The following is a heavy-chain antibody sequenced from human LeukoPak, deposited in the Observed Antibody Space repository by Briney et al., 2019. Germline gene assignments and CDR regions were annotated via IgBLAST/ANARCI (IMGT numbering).Heavy chain of an antibody. Sequence: GGSLRLSCAASGFTFSSYAMHWVRQAPGKGLEYVSAISSNGGSTYYANSVKGRFTISRDNSKNTLYLQMGSLRAEDTAVYYCARAMVRGAYMDVWGKGTTVTISS. CDR3: ARAMVRGAYMDV. V-gene: IGHV3-64*01. J-gene: IGHJ6*03. D-gene: IGHD3-10*01. CDR1: GFTFSSYA. CDR2: ISSNGGST.